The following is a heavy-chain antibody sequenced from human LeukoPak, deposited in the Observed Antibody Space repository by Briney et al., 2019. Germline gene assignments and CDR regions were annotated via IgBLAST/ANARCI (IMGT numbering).Heavy chain of an antibody. CDR2: IYYSGST. J-gene: IGHJ3*02. CDR3: ARPGDQLLGDAFDI. CDR1: GGSISSYY. V-gene: IGHV4-59*01. Sequence: SETLSLTCTVSGGSISSYYWSWIRQPPGKGLEWIGYIYYSGSTNYNPSLKSRVTISVDTSKNQFSLKLSSVTAADTAVYYCARPGDQLLGDAFDIWGQGTMVTVSS. D-gene: IGHD2-2*01.